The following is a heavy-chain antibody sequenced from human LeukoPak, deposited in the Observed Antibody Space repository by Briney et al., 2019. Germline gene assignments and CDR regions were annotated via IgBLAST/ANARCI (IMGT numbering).Heavy chain of an antibody. J-gene: IGHJ6*03. CDR2: IYYSGST. D-gene: IGHD3-10*01. Sequence: SETLSLTCAVYGGSFSGYYWSWIRQPPGKGLEWIGSIYYSGSTYYNPSLKSRVTISVDTSKNQFSLKLSSVTAADTAVYYCASTERALWFGDSYYYMDVWGKGTTVTVSS. CDR3: ASTERALWFGDSYYYMDV. CDR1: GGSFSGYY. V-gene: IGHV4-34*01.